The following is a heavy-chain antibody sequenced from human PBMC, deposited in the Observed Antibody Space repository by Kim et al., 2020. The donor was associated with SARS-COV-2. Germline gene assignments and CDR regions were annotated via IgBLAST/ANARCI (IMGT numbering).Heavy chain of an antibody. CDR3: TAKSLRPSSVIAY. V-gene: IGHV1-24*01. D-gene: IGHD4-17*01. CDR1: GDSLTKFS. CDR2: FEPEDGET. Sequence: ASVKVSCKVSGDSLTKFSMHWVRQAPGKGLEWMGGFEPEDGETIYAQKFQDRVTMTEDTSTETAYMKLSSLRSEDTAVYFCTAKSLRPSSVIAYGGQGTLVTVSS. J-gene: IGHJ4*02.